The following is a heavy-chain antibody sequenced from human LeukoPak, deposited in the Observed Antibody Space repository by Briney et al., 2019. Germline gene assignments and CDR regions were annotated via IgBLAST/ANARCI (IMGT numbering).Heavy chain of an antibody. CDR1: GFTFSNFW. CDR3: ARGDDFSGDH. CDR2: IHPEGNEK. D-gene: IGHD1-1*01. J-gene: IGHJ4*02. Sequence: GGSLRLSCAVSGFTFSNFWMSWVRQAPGRGLEWVANIHPEGNEKYHVESVKGRFTISRDDAKNSLFLQMNGLRVEDTAVYYCARGDDFSGDHWGQGTLVAVSS. V-gene: IGHV3-7*04.